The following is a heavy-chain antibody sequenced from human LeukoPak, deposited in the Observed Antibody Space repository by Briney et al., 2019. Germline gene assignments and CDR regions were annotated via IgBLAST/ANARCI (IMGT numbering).Heavy chain of an antibody. J-gene: IGHJ3*02. Sequence: RGSLRLSCAASGFTFSSYSMSWVRPAPGKRLGWVSSISSSSSYIYYADSVKGRFTISRDNAKNSLYLQMNSLRAEDTAVYYCARDSQDYGDYRDAFDIWGQGTMVTVSS. CDR3: ARDSQDYGDYRDAFDI. V-gene: IGHV3-21*01. CDR2: ISSSSSYI. D-gene: IGHD4-17*01. CDR1: GFTFSSYS.